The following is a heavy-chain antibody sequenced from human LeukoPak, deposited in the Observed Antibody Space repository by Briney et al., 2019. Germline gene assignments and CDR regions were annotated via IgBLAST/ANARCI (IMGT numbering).Heavy chain of an antibody. Sequence: GGSLRLSCAASGFTFSSYEMNWVRQAPGKGLEWVADIKQDGSEKYYVDSVKGRFTISRDNAKNSLYLQMNSLRAEDTAVYYCARDYCSGGSCYGGAFDIWGQGTMVTVSS. V-gene: IGHV3-7*01. D-gene: IGHD2-15*01. J-gene: IGHJ3*02. CDR3: ARDYCSGGSCYGGAFDI. CDR2: IKQDGSEK. CDR1: GFTFSSYE.